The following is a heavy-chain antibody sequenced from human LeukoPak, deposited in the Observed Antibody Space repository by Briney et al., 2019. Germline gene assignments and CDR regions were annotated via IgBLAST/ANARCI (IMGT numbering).Heavy chain of an antibody. CDR1: GFTFSSYS. J-gene: IGHJ4*02. Sequence: GSLRLSCAASGFTFSSYSMNWVRQAPGKGLEWVSSISSSSSYIYYADSVKGRFTISRDNAKNSLYLQMNSPRAEDTAVYYCARDRSSGWPSGYWGQGTLVTVSS. D-gene: IGHD6-19*01. CDR3: ARDRSSGWPSGY. V-gene: IGHV3-21*04. CDR2: ISSSSSYI.